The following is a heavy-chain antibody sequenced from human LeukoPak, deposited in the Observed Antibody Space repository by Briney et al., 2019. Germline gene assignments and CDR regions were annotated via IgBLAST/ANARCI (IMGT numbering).Heavy chain of an antibody. CDR3: ARGGSGSGWSSYYYYGMDV. CDR2: IYYSGST. J-gene: IGHJ6*02. D-gene: IGHD6-19*01. Sequence: SETLSLTCTVSGGSISSYYWSWIRQPPGKGLEWIGYIYYSGSTNYNPSLKGRVTISVDTSKNQFSLKLSSVTAADTAVYYCARGGSGSGWSSYYYYGMDVWGQGTTVTVSS. CDR1: GGSISSYY. V-gene: IGHV4-59*01.